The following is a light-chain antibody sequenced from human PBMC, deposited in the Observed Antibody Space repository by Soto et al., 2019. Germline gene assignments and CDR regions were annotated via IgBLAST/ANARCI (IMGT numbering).Light chain of an antibody. CDR1: QNIRSR. J-gene: IGKJ1*01. CDR2: DAS. V-gene: IGKV1-5*01. Sequence: DFQMTQSPSTLSASVGDRVTITCRASQNIRSRLAWFQQKPGKAPKLLIYDASSLESGVPSRFSGSGSGTEFTLTISSLQPDDFATYYCQQYNSYSVTFGQGTKVDIK. CDR3: QQYNSYSVT.